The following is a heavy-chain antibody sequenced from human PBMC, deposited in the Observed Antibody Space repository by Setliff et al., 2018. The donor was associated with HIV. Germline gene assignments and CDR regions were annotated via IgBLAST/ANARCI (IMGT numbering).Heavy chain of an antibody. CDR2: VRQDETEK. J-gene: IGHJ4*02. V-gene: IGHV3-7*01. CDR3: ARFNLWRSASSEY. Sequence: GESLKISCTASGFTFDDYWMGWVRQTPGKGLEWVANVRQDETEKYYVGSVKGRFIISRDNARNLLYLQMSSLRVENTGIYYCARFNLWRSASSEYWGRGTLVTVSS. D-gene: IGHD6-6*01. CDR1: GFTFDDYW.